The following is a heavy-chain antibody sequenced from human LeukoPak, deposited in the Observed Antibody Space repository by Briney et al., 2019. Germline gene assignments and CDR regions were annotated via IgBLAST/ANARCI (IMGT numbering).Heavy chain of an antibody. J-gene: IGHJ4*02. V-gene: IGHV3-33*06. Sequence: PGGSLRLSCAASGFPFSSYGMHWVRQAPGKGLEWVAVIWYDGSNKYYADSVKGRFTISRDNSKNTLYLQMNSLRAEDTAMYYCAKQHYYDSSGYYPPGDWGQGTLVTVSS. CDR1: GFPFSSYG. CDR3: AKQHYYDSSGYYPPGD. CDR2: IWYDGSNK. D-gene: IGHD3-22*01.